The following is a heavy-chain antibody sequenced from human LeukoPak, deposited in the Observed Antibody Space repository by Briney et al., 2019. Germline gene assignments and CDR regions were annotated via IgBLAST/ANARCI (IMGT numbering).Heavy chain of an antibody. CDR2: IYYTGAT. J-gene: IGHJ4*02. CDR3: AKYGSSGWVIDY. D-gene: IGHD6-19*01. Sequence: SETLSLTCTVPGGSISSYYWTWIRQPPGKGLEWIGYIYYTGATSYNPSLNSRVTISVDTSKNQFSLKLTSVTAADTAVYYCAKYGSSGWVIDYWGQGTLVTVSS. V-gene: IGHV4-59*08. CDR1: GGSISSYY.